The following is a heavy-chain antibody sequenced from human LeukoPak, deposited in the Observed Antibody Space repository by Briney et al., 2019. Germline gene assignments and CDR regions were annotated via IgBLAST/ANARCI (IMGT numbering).Heavy chain of an antibody. CDR3: ARAYSSGWLYAFDI. CDR1: GGSISSSSYY. D-gene: IGHD6-19*01. CDR2: IYYSGST. V-gene: IGHV4-39*07. J-gene: IGHJ3*02. Sequence: SETLSLTCTVSGGSISSSSYYWGWIRQPPGKGLEWIGSIYYSGSTYYNPSLKSRVTISVDTSKNQFSLKLSSVTAADTAVYYCARAYSSGWLYAFDIWGQGTMVTVSS.